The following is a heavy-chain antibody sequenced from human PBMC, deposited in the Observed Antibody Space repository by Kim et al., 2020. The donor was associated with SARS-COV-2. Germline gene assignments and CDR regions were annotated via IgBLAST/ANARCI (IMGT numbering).Heavy chain of an antibody. Sequence: SGKVRFTLSRDNSKNTLYLQMNSLRAEDKSVYYCARDGFDDSSGYDGMDVWGQGTTVTVSS. V-gene: IGHV3-53*01. CDR3: ARDGFDDSSGYDGMDV. J-gene: IGHJ6*02. D-gene: IGHD3-22*01.